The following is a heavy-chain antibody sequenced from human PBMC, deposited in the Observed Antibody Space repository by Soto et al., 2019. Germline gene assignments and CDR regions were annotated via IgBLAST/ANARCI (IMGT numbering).Heavy chain of an antibody. J-gene: IGHJ5*02. CDR1: GGSISGHY. CDR3: VRGGIAGHWFDP. V-gene: IGHV4-59*11. D-gene: IGHD2-21*01. Sequence: SETLSLTCTVSGGSISGHYWTWIRQPPGKGLEWIGYIYYSGSTNYNPSLRGRLTLSVDTSKNQLSLHLTSVTAADTAVYYCVRGGIAGHWFDPWGQGILVTVSS. CDR2: IYYSGST.